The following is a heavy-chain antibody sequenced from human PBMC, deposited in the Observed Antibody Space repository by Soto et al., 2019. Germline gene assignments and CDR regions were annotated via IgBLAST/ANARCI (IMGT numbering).Heavy chain of an antibody. CDR3: ARAADYGDYGDFDY. CDR2: IYYSGST. J-gene: IGHJ4*02. V-gene: IGHV4-59*01. D-gene: IGHD4-17*01. CDR1: GGSISSYY. Sequence: PSETLSLTCTVSGGSISSYYWSWIRQPPGKELEWIGYIYYSGSTNYNPSLKSRVTISVDTSKNQFSLKLSSVTAADTAVYYCARAADYGDYGDFDYWGQGTLVTVSS.